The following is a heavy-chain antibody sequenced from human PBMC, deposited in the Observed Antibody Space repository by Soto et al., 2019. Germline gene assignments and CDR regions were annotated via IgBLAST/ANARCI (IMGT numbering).Heavy chain of an antibody. V-gene: IGHV1-2*02. J-gene: IGHJ4*02. CDR2: INPKSGGT. CDR1: GYTFTGFY. CDR3: ATKAGY. Sequence: ASVKVSCKASGYTFTGFYLHWVRQAPGQGLEWMGWINPKSGGTNYAQKFQGRVTTTRDTSISTAYMGISSLRSDDTALYYCATKAGYWGQGTLVTVSS.